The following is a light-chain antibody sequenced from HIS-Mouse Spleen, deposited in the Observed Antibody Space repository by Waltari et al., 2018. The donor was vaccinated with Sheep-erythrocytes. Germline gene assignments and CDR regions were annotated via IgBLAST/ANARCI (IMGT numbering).Light chain of an antibody. J-gene: IGLJ3*02. CDR2: SGS. CDR1: SSAVGSYNL. Sequence: QSALTQPASVSGSPGQSITISCTGTSSAVGSYNLVSWYQQHPGKAPQLMIYSGSKRPSGVPNGFSGSKSGNTASLTISGLQAEDEADYYCCSYAGSSTPWVFGGGTKLTVL. V-gene: IGLV2-23*01. CDR3: CSYAGSSTPWV.